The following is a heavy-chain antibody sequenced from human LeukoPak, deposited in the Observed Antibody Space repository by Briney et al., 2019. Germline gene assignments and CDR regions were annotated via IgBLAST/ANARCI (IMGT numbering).Heavy chain of an antibody. D-gene: IGHD5-18*01. CDR1: GGSISRGGYY. V-gene: IGHV4-31*03. Sequence: SETLSLTCTVSGGSISRGGYYWSWIRQHPGKGLEYIGYIYYSGSIYYNPSLKSRVTISLDPSKNQFSLKLSSVTAADTAVCYCARDRGYSYGCDAFDIWGQGTMVTVSS. J-gene: IGHJ3*02. CDR3: ARDRGYSYGCDAFDI. CDR2: IYYSGSI.